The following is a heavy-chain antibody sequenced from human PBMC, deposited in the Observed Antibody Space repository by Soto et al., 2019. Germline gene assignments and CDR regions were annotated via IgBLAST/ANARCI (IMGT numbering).Heavy chain of an antibody. Sequence: SVKVSCKASGGTFSSYTISWVRQAPGQGLEWMGRIIPILGIANYAQKFQGRVTITADKSTSTAYMELSSLRSDDTAVYYCAREGYSYGYTYYFDYWGQGTLVTVSS. CDR3: AREGYSYGYTYYFDY. D-gene: IGHD5-18*01. CDR2: IIPILGIA. CDR1: GGTFSSYT. V-gene: IGHV1-69*04. J-gene: IGHJ4*02.